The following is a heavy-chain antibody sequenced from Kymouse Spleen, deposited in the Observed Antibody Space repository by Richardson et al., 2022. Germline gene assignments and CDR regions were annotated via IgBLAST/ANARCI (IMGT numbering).Heavy chain of an antibody. CDR2: IYHSGST. D-gene: IGHD3-10*01. Sequence: QVQLQESGPGLVKPSGTLSLTCAVSGGSISSSNWWSWVRQPPGKGLEWIGEIYHSGSTNYNPSLKSRVTISVDKSKNQFSLKLSSVTAADTAVYYCARGFTMVRGVIITDYYGMDVWGQGTTVTVSS. J-gene: IGHJ6*02. CDR1: GGSISSSNW. CDR3: ARGFTMVRGVIITDYYGMDV. V-gene: IGHV4-4*02.